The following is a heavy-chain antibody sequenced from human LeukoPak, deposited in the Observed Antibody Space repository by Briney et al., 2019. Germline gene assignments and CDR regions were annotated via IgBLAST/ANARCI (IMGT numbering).Heavy chain of an antibody. V-gene: IGHV1-69*13. Sequence: ASVKVSCKASGYTFTSYGISWVRQAPGQGLEWMGGIIPIFGTANYAQKFQGRVTITADESTSTAYMELSSLRSEDTAVYYCAFGRDRLNRAGAFDIWGQGTMVTVSS. D-gene: IGHD5-24*01. CDR3: AFGRDRLNRAGAFDI. J-gene: IGHJ3*02. CDR2: IIPIFGTA. CDR1: GYTFTSYG.